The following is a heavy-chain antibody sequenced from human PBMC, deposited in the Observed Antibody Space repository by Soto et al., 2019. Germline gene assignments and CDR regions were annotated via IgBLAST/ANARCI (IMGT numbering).Heavy chain of an antibody. J-gene: IGHJ6*01. CDR3: AKVFAYSSSWWDYYYGMEV. CDR1: GFTFSSYC. Sequence: GGSLRFSCAASGFTFSSYCMHLVRQAPGKGLECVSVISYDGSNKYYADSVKGRFTISRDNSKNTLYLQMNSLRAEDTAVYYCAKVFAYSSSWWDYYYGMEVWAQGTTVTFSS. D-gene: IGHD6-13*01. CDR2: ISYDGSNK. V-gene: IGHV3-30*18.